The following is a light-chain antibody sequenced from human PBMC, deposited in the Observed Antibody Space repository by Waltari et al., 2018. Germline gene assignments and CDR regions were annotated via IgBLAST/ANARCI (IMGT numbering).Light chain of an antibody. J-gene: IGLJ1*01. Sequence: SYVLTQPPSPSVAPGETATLTCGGNYIGSKSVQSYQQKPGQAPVLAIFYDSDRPSGIPDRFSGSNSGNTATLTISRVEAGDEADYYCQVWDSGSDHYVFGTGTKVTVL. CDR1: YIGSKS. CDR3: QVWDSGSDHYV. CDR2: YDS. V-gene: IGLV3-21*04.